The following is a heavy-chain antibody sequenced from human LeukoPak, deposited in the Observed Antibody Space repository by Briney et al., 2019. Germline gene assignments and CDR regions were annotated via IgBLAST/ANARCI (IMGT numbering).Heavy chain of an antibody. Sequence: SGGSLTLSCAASGFTFSYHWMTWVRQAPGKGLEWVANIKNDGAVKNYVDSVKGRFTISRDNAKNTLYLQMNSLRAEDTAVYYCAKGHVYSSSWNWFDPWGQGTLVTVSS. CDR1: GFTFSYHW. CDR3: AKGHVYSSSWNWFDP. D-gene: IGHD6-13*01. V-gene: IGHV3-7*03. CDR2: IKNDGAVK. J-gene: IGHJ5*02.